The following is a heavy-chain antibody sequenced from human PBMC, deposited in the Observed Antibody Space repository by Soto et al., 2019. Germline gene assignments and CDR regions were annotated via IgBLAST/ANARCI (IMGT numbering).Heavy chain of an antibody. Sequence: QVQLVQSGAGVKKPGASVKVSCKASGYSFTSYAISWVRQAPGQGLEWMGWISAYNGHTNYAQKLQGRVTMTTDTSTSTAYMELRSLISDDTAVYYCARDLSIGLFDYWGQGTLVTVSS. CDR2: ISAYNGHT. V-gene: IGHV1-18*01. CDR1: GYSFTSYA. D-gene: IGHD2-21*01. CDR3: ARDLSIGLFDY. J-gene: IGHJ4*02.